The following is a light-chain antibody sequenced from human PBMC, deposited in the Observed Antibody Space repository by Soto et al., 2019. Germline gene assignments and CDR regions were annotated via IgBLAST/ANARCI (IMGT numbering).Light chain of an antibody. CDR3: RLYTTDSTYV. J-gene: IGLJ1*01. CDR1: SSDFNNYDR. V-gene: IGLV2-18*01. CDR2: EVN. Sequence: QSVLTQPPSVSGSPGQSVTISCTGTSSDFNNYDRVSWYQRPPGTGPKLIIFEVNNRPSGVPDRFSGSKSGNTASLTISGLQAEDEGEYYCRLYTTDSTYVFGHGTKV.